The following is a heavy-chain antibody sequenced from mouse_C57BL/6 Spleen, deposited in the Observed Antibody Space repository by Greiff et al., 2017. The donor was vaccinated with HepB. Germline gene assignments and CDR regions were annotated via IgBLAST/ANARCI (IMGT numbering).Heavy chain of an antibody. CDR1: GYTFTSYW. J-gene: IGHJ3*01. CDR2: IYPGSGST. D-gene: IGHD2-4*01. CDR3: ARGGYYDYLWFAY. V-gene: IGHV1-55*01. Sequence: QVQLQQPGAELVKPGASVKMSCKASGYTFTSYWITWVKQRPGQGLEWIGDIYPGSGSTNYNEKFKSKATLTVDTSSSAAYMQLSSLTSEDSAVYYCARGGYYDYLWFAYWGQGTLVTVSA.